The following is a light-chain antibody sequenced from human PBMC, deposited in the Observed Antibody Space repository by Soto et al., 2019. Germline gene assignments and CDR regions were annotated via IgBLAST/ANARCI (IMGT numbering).Light chain of an antibody. J-gene: IGKJ5*01. V-gene: IGKV1-5*03. CDR3: QQYNIWRSIT. CDR1: QTISSW. CDR2: KAS. Sequence: DLPITRSPSTPSGSVGDRVTLHCRASQTISSWLAWYQQKPGKAPKLLIYKASTLKSGVPSRFSGSGYGTDFTLTISSLQSEDFAVYYCQQYNIWRSITLGQGTRLEIK.